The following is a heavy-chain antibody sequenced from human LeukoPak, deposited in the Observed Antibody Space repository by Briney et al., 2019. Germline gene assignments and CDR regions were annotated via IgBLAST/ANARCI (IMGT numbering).Heavy chain of an antibody. J-gene: IGHJ6*03. CDR1: GYTFTSYG. V-gene: IGHV1-18*01. CDR2: ISAYNGNT. CDR3: ARTAAGTEYYYYYMDV. D-gene: IGHD6-13*01. Sequence: GASVKVSCKASGYTFTSYGISWVRQAPGQGLEWMGWISAYNGNTNYAQKLQGRVTMTTDTSTSTAYMELRSLRSDDTAVYYCARTAAGTEYYYYYMDVWGKGTTVTVSS.